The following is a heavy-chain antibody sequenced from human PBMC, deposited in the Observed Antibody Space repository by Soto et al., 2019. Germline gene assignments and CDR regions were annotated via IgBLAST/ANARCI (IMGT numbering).Heavy chain of an antibody. Sequence: QVQLVQSGAEVKKPGASVKVSCKASGYTFTSYDINWVRQATGQGLEYLGWMNPNSGNTGYVQKFQGRVTMTRDTSISTAYMELSSLRSEDTAVYYCAGGVKYGAYSRWFDPWGQGTLVTVSS. J-gene: IGHJ5*02. V-gene: IGHV1-8*01. CDR3: AGGVKYGAYSRWFDP. CDR1: GYTFTSYD. CDR2: MNPNSGNT. D-gene: IGHD4-17*01.